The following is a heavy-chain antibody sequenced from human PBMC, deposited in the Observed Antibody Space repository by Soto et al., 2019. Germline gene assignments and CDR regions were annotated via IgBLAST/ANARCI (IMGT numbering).Heavy chain of an antibody. V-gene: IGHV4-39*01. D-gene: IGHD2-15*01. CDR2: IYYSGST. CDR3: ARHTCSGGSCYGDFDY. J-gene: IGHJ4*02. CDR1: GDSISSRTYY. Sequence: SETLSLTCTVSGDSISSRTYYWGWIRQPPGKGLEWIGSIYYSGSTYYNPSLKSRVTISVDTSKNQFSLKLSSVTAADTAVYYCARHTCSGGSCYGDFDYWGQGTLVTVSS.